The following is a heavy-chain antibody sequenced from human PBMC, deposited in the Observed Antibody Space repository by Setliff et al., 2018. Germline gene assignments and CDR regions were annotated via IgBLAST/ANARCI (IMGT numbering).Heavy chain of an antibody. V-gene: IGHV3-7*01. CDR3: ARDPEGGEFDI. Sequence: GGSLRLSCAASGFTVSSFSSSWMAWVRQAPGQGLEWVADIRPDGSGNFYADAVRGRFTASRDNARNSLFLQMNSLSVEDTAMYYCARDPEGGEFDIWGRGTLVTVSS. D-gene: IGHD2-21*01. CDR2: IRPDGSGN. CDR1: GFTVSSFSSSW. J-gene: IGHJ3*02.